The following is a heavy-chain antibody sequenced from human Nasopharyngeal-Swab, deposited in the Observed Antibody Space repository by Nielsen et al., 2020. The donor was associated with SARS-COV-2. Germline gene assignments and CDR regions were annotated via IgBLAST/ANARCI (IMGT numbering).Heavy chain of an antibody. CDR2: IKQDGSEK. J-gene: IGHJ4*02. V-gene: IGHV3-7*01. CDR1: GFNVSSYW. Sequence: GESLKISCAASGFNVSSYWMSWVRQAQGKGLELVANIKQDGSEKYYVDSVKGRFTISRDNAKNSLYLQMNSLRAEDTAVYYCASLTYYYDSSGLDYWGQGTLVTVSS. CDR3: ASLTYYYDSSGLDY. D-gene: IGHD3-22*01.